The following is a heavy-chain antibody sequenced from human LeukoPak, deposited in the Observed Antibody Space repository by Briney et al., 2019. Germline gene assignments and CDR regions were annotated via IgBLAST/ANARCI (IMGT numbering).Heavy chain of an antibody. CDR3: ARDLTRRGGGWFDP. CDR2: IWYDGSNK. CDR1: GFTFSSYG. Sequence: GGSLRLSCAASGFTFSSYGMHWVRQAPGKGLEWVAVIWYDGSNKYYADSVKGRFTISRDNSKNTLYLQMNSLRAEDTAVYYCARDLTRRGGGWFDPWGLGTLVTVSS. J-gene: IGHJ5*02. V-gene: IGHV3-33*01. D-gene: IGHD5-24*01.